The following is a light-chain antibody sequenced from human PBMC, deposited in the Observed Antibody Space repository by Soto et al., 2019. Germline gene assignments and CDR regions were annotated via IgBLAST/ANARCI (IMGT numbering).Light chain of an antibody. CDR2: EGS. Sequence: SALTQPASVSGSPGQSITISCTGTSSDVGNYNLVSWYQQHPGKAPKLMIYEGSKRPSGVSNRFSASKSGNTASLTISGLQAEDEADYYCCSYAGSSTWVFGGGTKLTVL. CDR1: SSDVGNYNL. V-gene: IGLV2-23*01. J-gene: IGLJ3*02. CDR3: CSYAGSSTWV.